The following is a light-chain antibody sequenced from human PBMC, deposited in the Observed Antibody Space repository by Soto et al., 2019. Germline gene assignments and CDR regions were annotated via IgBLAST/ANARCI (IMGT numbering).Light chain of an antibody. Sequence: QSALTQPASVSGSPGQSITISCTGTASDVGAYDYVSWYQHHPGKPPKLLIFEVRDRPSGVSNRFSGSKSGNTASLTISGLQPEDEADNFCSSRTSSSTRYFGTVIKVTAL. CDR1: ASDVGAYDY. J-gene: IGLJ1*01. V-gene: IGLV2-14*01. CDR3: SSRTSSSTRY. CDR2: EVR.